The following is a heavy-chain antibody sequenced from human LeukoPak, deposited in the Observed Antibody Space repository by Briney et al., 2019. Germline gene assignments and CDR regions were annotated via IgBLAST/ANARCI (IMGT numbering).Heavy chain of an antibody. J-gene: IGHJ4*02. Sequence: PSETLSLTCTVPGGSISSSSYYRGWIRQPPGKGLEWIGSIYYSGSTYYNPSLKSRVTISVDTSKNRFSLKLSSVTAADTAVYYCARHVMVPAVEGLEPRFFDYWGQGTLVTVSS. D-gene: IGHD2-2*01. CDR1: GGSISSSSYY. CDR2: IYYSGST. CDR3: ARHVMVPAVEGLEPRFFDY. V-gene: IGHV4-39*01.